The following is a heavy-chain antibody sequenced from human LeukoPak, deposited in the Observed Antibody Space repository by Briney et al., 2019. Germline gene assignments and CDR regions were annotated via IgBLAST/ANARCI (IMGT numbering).Heavy chain of an antibody. J-gene: IGHJ4*02. D-gene: IGHD3-10*01. CDR2: IVVGSGNT. CDR1: GFTFTSSA. CDR3: AAVPPGAPRRDFDY. Sequence: SVKVSCKASGFTFTSSAMQWVRQARGQRLEWIGWIVVGSGNTNYAQKFQERVTITRDMSTSTAYMELSSLRSEDTAVYYCAAVPPGAPRRDFDYWGQGTLVTVSS. V-gene: IGHV1-58*02.